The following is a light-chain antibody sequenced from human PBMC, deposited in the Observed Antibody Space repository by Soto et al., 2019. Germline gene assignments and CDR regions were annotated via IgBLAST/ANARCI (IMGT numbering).Light chain of an antibody. CDR2: DVR. J-gene: IGLJ1*01. Sequence: QSALTQPASVSGSPGQSVTISCTGTTSDVGGYNYVSWYQQHPGRAPKVMIYDVRTRPSGVPDRFSGSKSGNTASLTISELQAEDEADYYCCSYAGSYTFVFGTGTKVTVL. V-gene: IGLV2-11*01. CDR3: CSYAGSYTFV. CDR1: TSDVGGYNY.